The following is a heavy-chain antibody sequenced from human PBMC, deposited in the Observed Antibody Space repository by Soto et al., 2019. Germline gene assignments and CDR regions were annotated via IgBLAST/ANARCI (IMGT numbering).Heavy chain of an antibody. CDR2: IWYDGSNK. CDR1: GFTFSSYG. V-gene: IGHV3-33*01. D-gene: IGHD5-18*01. Sequence: QVQLVESGGGVVQPGRSLRLSCAASGFTFSSYGMHWVRQAPGKGLEWVAVIWYDGSNKYYADSVKGRFTISRDNSKNTLYLQMNSLRAEDTAVYYCARGEVTAPLDTAMVKGVENFQHWGQGTLVTVSS. CDR3: ARGEVTAPLDTAMVKGVENFQH. J-gene: IGHJ1*01.